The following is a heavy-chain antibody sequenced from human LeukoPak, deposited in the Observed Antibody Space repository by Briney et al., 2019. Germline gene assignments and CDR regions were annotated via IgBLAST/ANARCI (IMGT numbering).Heavy chain of an antibody. Sequence: SETLSLTCTVSGGSISSSSYYWGWIRQPPGKGLEWIGSIYYSGSTYYNPSLKSRVTISVDTSKNQFSLKLSSVTAADTAVYYCARVQVPFSRGLFDYWGQGTLVTVSS. CDR1: GGSISSSSYY. CDR2: IYYSGST. V-gene: IGHV4-39*01. CDR3: ARVQVPFSRGLFDY. J-gene: IGHJ4*02. D-gene: IGHD2-15*01.